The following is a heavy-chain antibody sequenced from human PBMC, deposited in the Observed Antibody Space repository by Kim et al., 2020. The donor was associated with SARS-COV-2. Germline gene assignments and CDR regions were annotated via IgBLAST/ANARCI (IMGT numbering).Heavy chain of an antibody. V-gene: IGHV3-33*01. CDR1: GFTFTTYG. J-gene: IGHJ5*02. CDR2: VYYDGIDK. D-gene: IGHD6-6*01. CDR3: ARDWMAVRPGWFGP. Sequence: GGSLRLSCTASGFTFTTYGMHWVRQAPGKGLEWVAHVYYDGIDKYYADSVKGRFAISRDNSKNTLYLQMNGLRGEDTAVYYCARDWMAVRPGWFGPWGQGSLVAVSS.